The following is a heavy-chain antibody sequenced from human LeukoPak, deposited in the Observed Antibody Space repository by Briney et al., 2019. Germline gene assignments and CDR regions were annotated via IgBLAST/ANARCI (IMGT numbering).Heavy chain of an antibody. D-gene: IGHD3-3*01. CDR1: GYTFTSYD. CDR2: MNPNSGNT. CDR3: ARGIPLRFLEWLSSQSDY. J-gene: IGHJ4*02. V-gene: IGHV1-8*01. Sequence: ASVKVSCKASGYTFTSYDINWVRQATGQGLEWMGWMNPNSGNTGYAQKYQGRVTMTRNTSISTAYMELSSLRSEDTAVYYCARGIPLRFLEWLSSQSDYWGQGTLVTVSS.